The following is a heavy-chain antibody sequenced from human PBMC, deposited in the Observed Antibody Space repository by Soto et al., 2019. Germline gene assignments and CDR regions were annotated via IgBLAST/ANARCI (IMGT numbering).Heavy chain of an antibody. CDR3: ARDWSMITFGGQDPSSNFDY. CDR2: ISAYNGNT. V-gene: IGHV1-18*01. D-gene: IGHD3-16*01. J-gene: IGHJ4*02. CDR1: GYTFTSYG. Sequence: QVQLVQSGAEVKKPGASVKVSCKASGYTFTSYGISWVRQAPGQGLEWMGWISAYNGNTNYAQKLQGRVTMTTDTSTSTAYMELRSLRSDDTAVYYCARDWSMITFGGQDPSSNFDYWGQGTLVTVSS.